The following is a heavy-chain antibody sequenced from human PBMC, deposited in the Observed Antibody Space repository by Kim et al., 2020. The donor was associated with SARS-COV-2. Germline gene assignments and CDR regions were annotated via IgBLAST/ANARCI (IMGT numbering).Heavy chain of an antibody. J-gene: IGHJ4*02. V-gene: IGHV4-4*02. D-gene: IGHD6-13*01. CDR3: ARERSMHSSSSV. Sequence: NSNPSLRSRVTISVAKSKNQFSLKLSSVTAADTAVYYCARERSMHSSSSVWGQGTLVTVSS.